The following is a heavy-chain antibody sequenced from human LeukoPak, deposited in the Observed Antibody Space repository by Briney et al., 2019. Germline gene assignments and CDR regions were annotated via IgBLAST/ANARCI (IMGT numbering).Heavy chain of an antibody. Sequence: GGSLRLSCAASGFTFSSYAMHWVRQAPGKGLGWVSVISYDGINKYYADSVKGRFTITRDNSKNTLYPQMNSLRPEDTAVSYCTTFMNHIVVVTDTEMGTDVWGQGTTVTVSS. J-gene: IGHJ6*02. CDR2: ISYDGINK. CDR3: TTFMNHIVVVTDTEMGTDV. D-gene: IGHD2-21*02. V-gene: IGHV3-30-3*01. CDR1: GFTFSSYA.